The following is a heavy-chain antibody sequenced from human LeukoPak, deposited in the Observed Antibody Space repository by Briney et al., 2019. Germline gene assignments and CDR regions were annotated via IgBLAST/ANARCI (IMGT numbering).Heavy chain of an antibody. CDR3: ARDYYDSSGRDAFDI. V-gene: IGHV4-4*07. CDR1: VGSISSYY. Sequence: SETLSLTRTVSVGSISSYYWSLIRQPAGKGLEWIGRIYTSRSTNYNPSLKSRVTMSVDTSKNQFSLKLSSVTAADTAVYYCARDYYDSSGRDAFDIWGQGTMVTVSS. CDR2: IYTSRST. D-gene: IGHD3-22*01. J-gene: IGHJ3*02.